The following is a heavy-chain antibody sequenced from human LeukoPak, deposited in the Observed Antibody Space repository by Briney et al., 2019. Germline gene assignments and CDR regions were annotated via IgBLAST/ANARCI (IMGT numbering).Heavy chain of an antibody. J-gene: IGHJ4*02. CDR1: GFTLSSYW. D-gene: IGHD2-15*01. CDR3: ARDRSRYCSGGSCSRFDN. CDR2: IKQDGSEK. Sequence: GGSLRLSCAASGFTLSSYWMSWVRQAPGKGLEWVANIKQDGSEKYYVDSVKGRFTISRDNAKNSLYLQMNSLRAEDTAVYYCARDRSRYCSGGSCSRFDNWGQGTLVTVSS. V-gene: IGHV3-7*04.